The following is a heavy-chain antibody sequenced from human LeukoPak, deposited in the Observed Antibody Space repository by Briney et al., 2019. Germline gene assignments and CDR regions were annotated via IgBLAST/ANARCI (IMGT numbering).Heavy chain of an antibody. J-gene: IGHJ4*02. Sequence: GGSLRLSCTASGFTFGDYAMTWVRQAPGKGLEWVGFIRSKTYGGTTQYAASVKGRFTISRDDSKSIAYLQMNSLRAEDTAVYYCARAPPYDFWSGYYYFDKWGQGTLVTVSS. CDR2: IRSKTYGGTT. D-gene: IGHD3-3*01. CDR3: ARAPPYDFWSGYYYFDK. CDR1: GFTFGDYA. V-gene: IGHV3-49*04.